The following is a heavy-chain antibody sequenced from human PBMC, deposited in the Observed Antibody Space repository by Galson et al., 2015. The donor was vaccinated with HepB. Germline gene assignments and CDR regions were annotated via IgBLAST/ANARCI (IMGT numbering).Heavy chain of an antibody. D-gene: IGHD3-10*01. CDR3: ARAHNYYGSGSFYYYYGMDV. V-gene: IGHV3-48*01. CDR2: ISSSSSII. J-gene: IGHJ6*02. Sequence: SLRLSCAASGLTFSSYSMNWVRQAPGKGLEWVSYISSSSSIIYYADSVKGRFTISRDNAKNSLYLQMNSLRAEDTAVYDCARAHNYYGSGSFYYYYGMDVWGQGTTVTVSS. CDR1: GLTFSSYS.